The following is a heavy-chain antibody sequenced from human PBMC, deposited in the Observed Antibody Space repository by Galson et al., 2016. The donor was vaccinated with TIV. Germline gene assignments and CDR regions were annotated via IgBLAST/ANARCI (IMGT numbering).Heavy chain of an antibody. J-gene: IGHJ4*02. CDR1: GNIFTRDY. V-gene: IGHV1-46*03. D-gene: IGHD7-27*01. Sequence: SVKVSCKASGNIFTRDYVHWVRQAPGQGLEWMGVIDPTYGGTTFAQKFQALVTMTRDTSTSTAYMEVSGLKSDDTAVYYCIRDLGRLRDFWGQGTPVTVSS. CDR3: IRDLGRLRDF. CDR2: IDPTYGGT.